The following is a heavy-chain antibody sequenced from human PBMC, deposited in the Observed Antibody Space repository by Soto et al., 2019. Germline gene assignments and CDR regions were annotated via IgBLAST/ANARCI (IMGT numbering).Heavy chain of an antibody. D-gene: IGHD3-22*01. Sequence: QVQLVQSGAEVKKPGSSVKVSCKASGGTFSSYTISWVRQAPGQGLEWMGRIIPILGIANYAQKFQGRVTITADKSTSTAYMELSSLRSEDTAVYYCARDLEYYDSSCYYRFDYWGQGTLVTVSS. CDR3: ARDLEYYDSSCYYRFDY. CDR1: GGTFSSYT. J-gene: IGHJ4*02. CDR2: IIPILGIA. V-gene: IGHV1-69*08.